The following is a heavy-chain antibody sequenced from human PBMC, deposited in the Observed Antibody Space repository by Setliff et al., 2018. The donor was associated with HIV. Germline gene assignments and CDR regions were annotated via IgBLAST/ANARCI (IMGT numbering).Heavy chain of an antibody. CDR2: IHQSGTA. Sequence: SETLSLTCAVSGVSVNNDDDYWGWIRQPPGKGLEWIAIIHQSGTAHKRPSLKSRVTISIDTSENLLSLKLSGVTAADTAIYYCARQVGEGKWYLDSWGHGTLVTVSS. CDR3: ARQVGEGKWYLDS. D-gene: IGHD1-26*01. J-gene: IGHJ4*01. V-gene: IGHV4-39*01. CDR1: GVSVNNDDDY.